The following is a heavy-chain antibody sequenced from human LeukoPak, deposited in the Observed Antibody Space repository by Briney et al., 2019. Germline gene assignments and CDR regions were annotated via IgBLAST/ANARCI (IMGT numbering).Heavy chain of an antibody. D-gene: IGHD3-16*01. CDR3: ARSGGWDFDY. V-gene: IGHV3-21*01. Sequence: GGSLRLSCAASAFTFSSYSMNWVRQAPGKGLEWVSSISSSSSYIYYPDSVNGRFTISRDNAKNSLYLQMNSLRAEDTAVYYCARSGGWDFDYWGQGTLVTVSS. J-gene: IGHJ4*02. CDR2: ISSSSSYI. CDR1: AFTFSSYS.